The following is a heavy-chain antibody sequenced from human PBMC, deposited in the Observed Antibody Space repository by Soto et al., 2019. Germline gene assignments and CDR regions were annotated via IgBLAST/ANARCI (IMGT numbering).Heavy chain of an antibody. CDR2: IGSRTSDI. D-gene: IGHD5-18*01. CDR3: ARAREPEYSSAIFFDI. CDR1: GFTLSRHT. V-gene: IGHV3-21*01. J-gene: IGHJ4*02. Sequence: GGSLRLSCAASGFTLSRHTMNWVRQAPGKGLEWVSFIGSRTSDIYYADSVKGRFTISRDNAKNSLYLDLTRLRAEDTAVYYCARAREPEYSSAIFFDIWGQGALVTVSS.